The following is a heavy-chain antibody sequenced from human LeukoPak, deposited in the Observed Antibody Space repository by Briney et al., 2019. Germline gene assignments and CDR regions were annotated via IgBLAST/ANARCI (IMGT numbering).Heavy chain of an antibody. V-gene: IGHV4-34*01. D-gene: IGHD3-9*01. Sequence: SETLSLTCAVYGESFNDYYWTWIRQPPGKGLEWIGEVNHSGRTKSNPSLKSRVTISVDTSSNQFSLNLNSVTAADTAVFYCARTPQGDNYFDYWGQGHLVTVSS. CDR1: GESFNDYY. CDR2: VNHSGRT. CDR3: ARTPQGDNYFDY. J-gene: IGHJ4*02.